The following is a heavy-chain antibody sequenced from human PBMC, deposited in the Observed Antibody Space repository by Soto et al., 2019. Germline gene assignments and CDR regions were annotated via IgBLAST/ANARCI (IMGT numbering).Heavy chain of an antibody. CDR1: GFTFNSYG. Sequence: PGGSLRLSCAAAGFTFNSYGMHWVRQATGKGLEWVVVISFDGRNTYYADSVKGRFTISRDNSKNTLYLQMTSLRAEDTAVYYCARVPDYWGQGILVTVSS. CDR3: ARVPDY. CDR2: ISFDGRNT. J-gene: IGHJ4*02. D-gene: IGHD2-2*01. V-gene: IGHV3-30*03.